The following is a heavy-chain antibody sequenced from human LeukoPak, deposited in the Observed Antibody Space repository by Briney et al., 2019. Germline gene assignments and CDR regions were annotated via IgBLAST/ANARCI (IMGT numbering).Heavy chain of an antibody. CDR2: IIPIFGTA. CDR1: GGTFSSYA. J-gene: IGHJ6*03. D-gene: IGHD2-15*01. CDR3: ARDRTVVADYYYMDV. V-gene: IGHV1-69*13. Sequence: SVKVSCKASGGTFSSYAISWVRQAPGQGLEWMGGIIPIFGTANYAQKFQGRVTITADESTSTAYMELSSLRSEDTAVYYCARDRTVVADYYYMDVWGKGTTVTVSS.